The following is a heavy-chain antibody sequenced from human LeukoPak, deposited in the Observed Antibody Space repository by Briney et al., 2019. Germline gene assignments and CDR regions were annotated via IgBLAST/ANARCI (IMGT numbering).Heavy chain of an antibody. CDR2: IYTSGST. J-gene: IGHJ5*02. CDR3: AREGYCSSTSCYSGFDP. V-gene: IGHV4-4*07. Sequence: SKTLSLTCTVSGGSISSYYWSWIRQPAGKGLEWIGRIYTSGSTNYNPSLKSRVTISVDTSKNQFSLKLSSVTAADTAVYYCAREGYCSSTSCYSGFDPWGQGTLVTVSS. CDR1: GGSISSYY. D-gene: IGHD2-2*01.